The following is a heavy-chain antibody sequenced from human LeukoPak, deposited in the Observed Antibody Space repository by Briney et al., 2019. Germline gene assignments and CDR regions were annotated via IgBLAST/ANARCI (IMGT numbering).Heavy chain of an antibody. CDR1: GFTFSSYS. CDR2: ISSSSSTI. CDR3: ARDKAADILTGYRTVHYYYYYMDV. D-gene: IGHD3-9*01. J-gene: IGHJ6*03. Sequence: GXSLRXSCAASGFTFSSYSMNWVRQAPGKGLEWVSYISSSSSTIYYADSVKGRFTISRDNAKNSLYLQMNSLRAEDTAVYYCARDKAADILTGYRTVHYYYYYMDVWGKGTTVTVSS. V-gene: IGHV3-48*01.